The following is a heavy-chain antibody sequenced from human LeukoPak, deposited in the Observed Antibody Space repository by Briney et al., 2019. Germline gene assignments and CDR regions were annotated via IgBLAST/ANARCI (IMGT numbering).Heavy chain of an antibody. CDR1: GFTFSNTN. Sequence: PGGSLRLSCAASGFTFSNTNMYWVRQAPGKGLKWVSFICASSNYKYYADSVKGRFTISRDNAQNSLYLQMNSLRAEDTAVYFCARVVNGYVDYWGQGTLVTVSS. J-gene: IGHJ4*02. D-gene: IGHD2-8*01. CDR2: ICASSNYK. V-gene: IGHV3-21*06. CDR3: ARVVNGYVDY.